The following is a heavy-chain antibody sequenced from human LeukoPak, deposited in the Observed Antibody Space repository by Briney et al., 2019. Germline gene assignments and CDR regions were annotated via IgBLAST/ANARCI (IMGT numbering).Heavy chain of an antibody. CDR1: GGSISSGSYY. CDR2: IYYSGST. CDR3: AREVETVAGPFFDY. Sequence: SETLSLTCTVSGGSISSGSYYWSWIRQPPGKGLEWIGYIYYSGSTNYNPSLKSRVTISVDTSKNQFSLKLSSVTAADTAVYYCAREVETVAGPFFDYWGQGTLVTVSS. V-gene: IGHV4-61*01. D-gene: IGHD6-19*01. J-gene: IGHJ4*02.